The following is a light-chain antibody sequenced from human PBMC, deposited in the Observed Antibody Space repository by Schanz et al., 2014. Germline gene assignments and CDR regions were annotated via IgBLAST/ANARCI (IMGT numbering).Light chain of an antibody. V-gene: IGKV3D-20*02. CDR2: GAS. Sequence: EIVLTQSPGTLSLSPGERATLSCRASQSLSSSYLAWYQQKPGQAPRLLIYGASSRATGIPDRFSGSGSGTDFTLTINRLEPEDFAVYYCQQRSNWPKTFGQGTKVEIK. CDR1: QSLSSSY. J-gene: IGKJ1*01. CDR3: QQRSNWPKT.